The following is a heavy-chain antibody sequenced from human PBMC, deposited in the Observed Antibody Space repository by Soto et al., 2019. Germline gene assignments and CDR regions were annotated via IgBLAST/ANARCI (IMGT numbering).Heavy chain of an antibody. CDR3: ARATAVADAIVYDLDV. D-gene: IGHD2-21*02. V-gene: IGHV4-4*02. Sequence: QVQLQESGPGLVKPSGTLSLSCAVSGDSISRRNWWSWVRQSPGQGLEWIGEIHHSGSTNYTLSLKSRVTISIDKSKNHFSLSLTSVTAADTAVYYCARATAVADAIVYDLDVWGQGTAVTVSS. J-gene: IGHJ6*02. CDR2: IHHSGST. CDR1: GDSISRRNW.